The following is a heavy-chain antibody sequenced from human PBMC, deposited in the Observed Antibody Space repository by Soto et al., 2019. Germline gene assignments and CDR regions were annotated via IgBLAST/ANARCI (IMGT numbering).Heavy chain of an antibody. D-gene: IGHD4-4*01. V-gene: IGHV3-9*01. J-gene: IGHJ4*01. CDR2: ISWNSGSI. CDR1: GFTFDDYA. CDR3: AKGLYSNHGPPSADY. Sequence: EVQLVESGGGLVQPGRSLRLSCAASGFTFDDYAMHWVRQVPGKGLEWVSGISWNSGSIGYADSVKGRFTISRDNAKNSLYLQMNSLRTEDTALYYCAKGLYSNHGPPSADYWGHGTLVTVSS.